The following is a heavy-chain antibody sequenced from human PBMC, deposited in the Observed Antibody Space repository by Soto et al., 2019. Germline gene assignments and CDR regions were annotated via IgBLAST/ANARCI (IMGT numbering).Heavy chain of an antibody. CDR2: ISNSGGYT. J-gene: IGHJ4*02. D-gene: IGHD4-17*01. CDR3: ATVADYGNYRFNY. CDR1: GFTFSDYY. Sequence: QVQLVESGGGLVKPGGSLRLSCAASGFTFSDYYMSWIRQAPGKGLEWVSYISNSGGYTNYADSVKGRFTVSRENAKNSLYLQMNNLRADDTTVYYCATVADYGNYRFNYWGQGALVTVSS. V-gene: IGHV3-11*06.